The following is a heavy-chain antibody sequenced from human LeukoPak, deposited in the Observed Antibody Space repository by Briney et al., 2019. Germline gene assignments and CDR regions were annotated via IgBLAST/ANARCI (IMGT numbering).Heavy chain of an antibody. CDR2: IYSGGST. J-gene: IGHJ4*02. CDR1: GFTVSSNY. V-gene: IGHV3-53*01. CDR3: ARSMARYYFDY. D-gene: IGHD5-24*01. Sequence: PGGSLRLSCAASGFTVSSNYMSWLRQAPGKGLEWVAVIYSGGSTYYADSVKGRFTISRDNSKNTLYLQMNSLRAEDTAVYYSARSMARYYFDYWGQGTLVTVSS.